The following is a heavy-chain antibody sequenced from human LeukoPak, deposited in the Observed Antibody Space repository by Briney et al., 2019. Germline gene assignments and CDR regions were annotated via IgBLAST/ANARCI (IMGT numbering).Heavy chain of an antibody. CDR3: ARWRGMGYSYGYYYYGMDV. J-gene: IGHJ6*02. CDR1: GGSISSSSYY. V-gene: IGHV4-39*07. Sequence: PSETLSLTCSVSGGSISSSSYYWSWIRQPPGKGLEWIGEVKHSGSTNYNPSLKSRVTISVVTSKNQFSLNLSSVTAADTAVYYCARWRGMGYSYGYYYYGMDVWGQGTTVTVSS. D-gene: IGHD5-18*01. CDR2: VKHSGST.